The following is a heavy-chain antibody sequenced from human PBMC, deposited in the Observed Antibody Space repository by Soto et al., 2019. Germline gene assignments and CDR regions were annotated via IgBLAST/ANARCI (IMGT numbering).Heavy chain of an antibody. Sequence: ASVKVSCKASGYTFTSYYMHWVRQAPGQGLELMGWINPNSGGTNYAQKFQGWVTMTRNTSISTAYMELSSLRSEDTAVYYCARGFKSRRRITILGVVTAPVGMDVWGQGTTVTVSS. CDR3: ARGFKSRRRITILGVVTAPVGMDV. CDR2: INPNSGGT. J-gene: IGHJ6*02. V-gene: IGHV1-2*04. D-gene: IGHD3-3*01. CDR1: GYTFTSYY.